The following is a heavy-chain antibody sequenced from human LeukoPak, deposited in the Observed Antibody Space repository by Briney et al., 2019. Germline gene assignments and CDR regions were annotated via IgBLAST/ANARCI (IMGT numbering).Heavy chain of an antibody. CDR1: EFSFTSNW. D-gene: IGHD3-22*01. CDR3: ASADYYDSSGHYFDS. Sequence: GESLKISCKGSEFSFTSNWIAWVRQMPGKGLEWMGIIYPGDSDTRYGPSFQGQVTISADKSISTAYLQWSSLQASDTAIYYCASADYYDSSGHYFDSWGQGTLATVSS. V-gene: IGHV5-51*01. J-gene: IGHJ4*02. CDR2: IYPGDSDT.